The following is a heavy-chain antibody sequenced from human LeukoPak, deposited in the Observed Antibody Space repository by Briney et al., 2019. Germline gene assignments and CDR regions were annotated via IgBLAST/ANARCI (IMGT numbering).Heavy chain of an antibody. D-gene: IGHD2-21*02. V-gene: IGHV3-74*01. CDR1: GFTLSNYW. CDR2: LHSNGAFT. J-gene: IGHJ4*01. Sequence: GGPLRLSCSASGFTLSNYWMHWARQAPGKGLGLVARLHSNGAFTTYADSVKGRFTIYRDTAQNTLYLQMNSLRVEDTAVYYCARFVVVTAGDYWGQGTLVSVSS. CDR3: ARFVVVTAGDY.